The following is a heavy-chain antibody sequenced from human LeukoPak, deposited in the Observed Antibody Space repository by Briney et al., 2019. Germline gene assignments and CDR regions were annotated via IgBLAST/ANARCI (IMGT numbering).Heavy chain of an antibody. D-gene: IGHD6-19*01. V-gene: IGHV3-7*03. J-gene: IGHJ6*02. CDR2: INPDGSER. Sequence: GGSLRLSCAATVVSFSSYYMSWVRQAPGKGLEWVALINPDGSERYYVDSVKGRFTISRDNARNSLYLQMDSLRDDDTAMYFCTRDLAAVPGPRMDVWGQGTTVTVSS. CDR1: VVSFSSYY. CDR3: TRDLAAVPGPRMDV.